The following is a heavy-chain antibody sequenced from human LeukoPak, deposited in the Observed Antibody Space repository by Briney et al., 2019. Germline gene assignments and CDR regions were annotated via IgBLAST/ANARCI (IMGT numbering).Heavy chain of an antibody. CDR1: GFTFSGYG. CDR2: IRYDGSSE. CDR3: AKDRGGSAWYYLDY. V-gene: IGHV3-30*02. D-gene: IGHD6-13*01. J-gene: IGHJ4*02. Sequence: GGSLRLSCAAFGFTFSGYGMHWVRQAPGKGLDWVAFIRYDGSSEYYTDSVKGRFTIPRDTSKNTLYLQMKSLRADDTAVYYCAKDRGGSAWYYLDYWGQGTLVSVSS.